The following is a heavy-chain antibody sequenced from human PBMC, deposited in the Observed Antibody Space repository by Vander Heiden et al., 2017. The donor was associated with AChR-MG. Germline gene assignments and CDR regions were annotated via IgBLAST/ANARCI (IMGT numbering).Heavy chain of an antibody. J-gene: IGHJ4*02. Sequence: EVQLVESGGGLVQPGGSLRLSCAASGFTFSSYEMKWVRQAPGKGLEWVSYLSGSGRTPYYADSVKGRFTVSRDNPKGSFFLQMNRLPAEDPAFYYCARGGGDCSGGVCYIAYWGQGTLVTVSS. CDR3: ARGGGDCSGGVCYIAY. CDR2: LSGSGRTP. V-gene: IGHV3-48*03. CDR1: GFTFSSYE. D-gene: IGHD2-8*02.